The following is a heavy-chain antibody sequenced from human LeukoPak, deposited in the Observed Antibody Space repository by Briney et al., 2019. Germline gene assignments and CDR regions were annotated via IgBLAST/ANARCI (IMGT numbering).Heavy chain of an antibody. V-gene: IGHV3-33*01. D-gene: IGHD3-22*01. J-gene: IGHJ4*02. CDR3: ARDLSTYYYDSSGPFDY. Sequence: PGRSLRLSCAASGFTFSSYGMHWVRQAPGKGLEWVAVIWYDGSNKYYADSVKGRFTISRDNSKNTLYLQMNSLRAEDTAVYYCARDLSTYYYDSSGPFDYWGQGTLVTVSS. CDR2: IWYDGSNK. CDR1: GFTFSSYG.